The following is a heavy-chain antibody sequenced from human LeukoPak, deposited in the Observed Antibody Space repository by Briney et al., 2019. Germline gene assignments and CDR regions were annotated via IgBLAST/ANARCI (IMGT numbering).Heavy chain of an antibody. D-gene: IGHD3-16*01. Sequence: PSETLSLTYTVSGGSTSSYYWSWIRRPPGKGLEWSGFVYYSGSTNYNPSLKSRVTISVDTSKNQFSLKLTSVTAADTALYYCARDISAYHQRYFDFWRQGTLVTVSS. CDR2: VYYSGST. CDR3: ARDISAYHQRYFDF. CDR1: GGSTSSYY. J-gene: IGHJ4*02. V-gene: IGHV4-59*01.